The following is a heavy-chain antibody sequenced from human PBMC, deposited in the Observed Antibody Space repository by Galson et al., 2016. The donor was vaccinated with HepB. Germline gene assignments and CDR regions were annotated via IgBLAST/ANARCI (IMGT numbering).Heavy chain of an antibody. V-gene: IGHV3-7*01. Sequence: SLRLSCAASGFSFSSYWMTWVRQAPGKGLEWVANIKEDGSDKYYVDSVKGRFTISRDNAKNSLNLQMNSLRAEDTAVYYCARDRPRYYSQYYYGMDVWGQGTTVTVSS. CDR2: IKEDGSDK. J-gene: IGHJ6*02. D-gene: IGHD2/OR15-2a*01. CDR1: GFSFSSYW. CDR3: ARDRPRYYSQYYYGMDV.